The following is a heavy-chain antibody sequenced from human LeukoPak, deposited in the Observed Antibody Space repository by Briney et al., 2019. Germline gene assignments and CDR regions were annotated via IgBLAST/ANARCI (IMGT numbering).Heavy chain of an antibody. CDR2: VSGNCGST. J-gene: IGHJ4*02. V-gene: IGHV3-23*01. CDR3: ARYYDFGSCYEWGFDY. D-gene: IGHD3-3*01. Sequence: GGSLRLSCAAAGFTFSSYAVSWVRQAAGGGLEWGSAVSGNCGSTYCADSVKGRITISRDKSKNTLYLQMNSLRAEDTAVYYCARYYDFGSCYEWGFDYWGQGTLVTVSS. CDR1: GFTFSSYA.